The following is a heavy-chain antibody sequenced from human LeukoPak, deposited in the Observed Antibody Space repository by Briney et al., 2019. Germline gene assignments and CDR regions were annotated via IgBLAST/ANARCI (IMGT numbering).Heavy chain of an antibody. D-gene: IGHD3-10*01. CDR2: IGTAGES. CDR3: AGGNSMVRGVISGFDY. J-gene: IGHJ4*02. CDR1: RFTFSSYD. Sequence: GGSLRLSCAASRFTFSSYDMHWVRPATGKGLEWVSPIGTAGESYDPGSAKGRFTISSENATNSSYLQMNSLRAGDTAVYYCAGGNSMVRGVISGFDYWGQGTLVTVSS. V-gene: IGHV3-13*01.